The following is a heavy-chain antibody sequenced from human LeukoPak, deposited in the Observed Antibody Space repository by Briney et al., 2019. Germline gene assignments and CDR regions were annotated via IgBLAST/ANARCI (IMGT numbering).Heavy chain of an antibody. V-gene: IGHV4-34*01. D-gene: IGHD3-16*02. CDR1: GVSFSGYY. J-gene: IGHJ4*02. CDR3: ARAEIKLYNQRRYYLDY. CDR2: INHSGST. Sequence: KPSETLSLTCAVYGVSFSGYYWSWIRQPPGKGLEWIGEINHSGSTNYNPSLKSRVTISVDTSKNQFPLKLSSVTAADTAVYYCARAEIKLYNQRRYYLDYWGQGTLVTVSS.